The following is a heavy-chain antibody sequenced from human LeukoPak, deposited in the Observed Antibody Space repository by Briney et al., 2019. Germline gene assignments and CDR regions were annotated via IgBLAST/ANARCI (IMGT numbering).Heavy chain of an antibody. J-gene: IGHJ5*02. Sequence: SVKVSCKASGGTFSSYAISWVRQAPGQGLEWMGGIIPIFGTANYAQKFQGRVTITADKSTSTAYMELSSLRSEDTAVYYCARASQELNWFDPWGQGTLVTVSS. CDR3: ARASQELNWFDP. D-gene: IGHD1-7*01. V-gene: IGHV1-69*06. CDR2: IIPIFGTA. CDR1: GGTFSSYA.